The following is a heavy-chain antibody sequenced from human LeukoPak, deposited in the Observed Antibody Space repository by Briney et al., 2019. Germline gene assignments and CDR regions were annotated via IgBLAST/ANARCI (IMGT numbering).Heavy chain of an antibody. CDR3: ARSSLKLWTYDS. Sequence: GGSLRLSRAAPGFIVSSNYMNRVRQAPGKRLEWVSVIYSGGSKYYADSVKGRFTISRDKAKNTLYLQMNSRRAEDTAVYYCARSSLKLWTYDSWGQGTLVTVSS. CDR2: IYSGGSK. CDR1: GFIVSSNY. J-gene: IGHJ5*02. V-gene: IGHV3-66*01. D-gene: IGHD3-16*01.